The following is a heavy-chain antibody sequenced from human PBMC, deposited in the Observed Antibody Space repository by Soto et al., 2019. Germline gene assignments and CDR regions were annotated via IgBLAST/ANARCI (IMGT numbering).Heavy chain of an antibody. CDR3: ARDGEMAMGWYYFDY. Sequence: SETLSLTCTVSGGSISSGGYYWSWIRQHPGKGLEWIGYIYYSGSTYYNPSLKSRVTISVDTSKNQFSLKLSSVTAADTAVYYCARDGEMAMGWYYFDYWGQGTLVTVSS. D-gene: IGHD3-10*01. CDR2: IYYSGST. CDR1: GGSISSGGYY. V-gene: IGHV4-31*03. J-gene: IGHJ4*02.